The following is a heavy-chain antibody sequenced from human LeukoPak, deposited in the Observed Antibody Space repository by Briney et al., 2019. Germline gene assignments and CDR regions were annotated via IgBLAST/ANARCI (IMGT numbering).Heavy chain of an antibody. Sequence: PGGSLRLSCAASGFTFSSYNMNWVHQAPGKGLEWVSSISSSSSYIYYADSVRGRFTISRDNAKNSLYLQMNSPRAEDTAVYYCARGRDGSQSPIDDWGQGTLVTVSS. CDR2: ISSSSSYI. V-gene: IGHV3-21*01. J-gene: IGHJ4*02. CDR1: GFTFSSYN. D-gene: IGHD5-24*01. CDR3: ARGRDGSQSPIDD.